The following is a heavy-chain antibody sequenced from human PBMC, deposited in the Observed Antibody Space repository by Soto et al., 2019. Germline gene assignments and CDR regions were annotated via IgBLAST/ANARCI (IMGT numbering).Heavy chain of an antibody. V-gene: IGHV3-30*04. CDR2: ISYDGSNK. D-gene: IGHD3-22*01. CDR1: GFTFSSYA. J-gene: IGHJ3*02. Sequence: GGSLRLSCAASGFTFSSYAMHWVRQAPGKGLEWVAVISYDGSNKYYADSVKGRFTISRDNSKNTLYLQMNSLRAEETAVYYCARTSAGYYYDSSGYCHDAFDIWGQGTMVTVSS. CDR3: ARTSAGYYYDSSGYCHDAFDI.